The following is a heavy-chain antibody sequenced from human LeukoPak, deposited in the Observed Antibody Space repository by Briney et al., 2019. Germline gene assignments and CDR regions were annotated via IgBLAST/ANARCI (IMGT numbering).Heavy chain of an antibody. CDR1: GFIFNNHW. D-gene: IGHD3-10*01. CDR2: IDGDESGT. Sequence: PGGSLRLSSAASGFIFNNHWMHWVRQPPGEGLVWVARIDGDESGTIYADSVKGGFTISRDTAKNTLYLQMSRLRAEDTAVYFCARGGYYSGAAFDIWGQGTMVTVSS. J-gene: IGHJ3*02. V-gene: IGHV3-74*01. CDR3: ARGGYYSGAAFDI.